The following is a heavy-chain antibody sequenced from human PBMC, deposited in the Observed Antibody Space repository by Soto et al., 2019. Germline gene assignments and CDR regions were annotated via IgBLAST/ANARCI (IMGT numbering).Heavy chain of an antibody. D-gene: IGHD2-15*01. CDR1: GYTFTSYA. CDR3: ARGPLGYCSGGSCYNYYYMDV. V-gene: IGHV1-3*01. J-gene: IGHJ6*03. CDR2: INAGNGNT. Sequence: QVPLVQSGAEVKKPGASVKVSCKASGYTFTSYAMHWVRQAPGQRLEWMGWINAGNGNTKYSQKFQGRVTITRDTSASTAYMELSSLRSEDTAVYYCARGPLGYCSGGSCYNYYYMDVWGKGTTVTVSS.